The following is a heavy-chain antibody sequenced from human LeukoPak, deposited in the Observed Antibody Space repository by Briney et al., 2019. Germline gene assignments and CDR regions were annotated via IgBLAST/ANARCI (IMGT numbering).Heavy chain of an antibody. Sequence: ASVKVSCKASGYTFTSYDINWVRQATGQGLEWMGWMNPDSGNTGYAQKVQGRGTITRNTSISTAYTAHMELSSLRSEDTAVYYCTLIARLGEFSLNYWGQGTLVTVSS. V-gene: IGHV1-8*01. D-gene: IGHD3-16*02. CDR2: MNPDSGNT. CDR1: GYTFTSYD. CDR3: TLIARLGEFSLNY. J-gene: IGHJ4*02.